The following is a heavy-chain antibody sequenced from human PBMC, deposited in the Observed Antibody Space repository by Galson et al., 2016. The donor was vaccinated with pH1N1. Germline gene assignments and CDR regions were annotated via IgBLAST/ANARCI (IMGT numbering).Heavy chain of an antibody. CDR2: VYYSGTT. V-gene: IGHV4-39*01. CDR1: GGSISNSNYY. J-gene: IGHJ4*02. Sequence: SETLSLTCTVSGGSISNSNYYWGWIRQPPGKGLAWLGSVYYSGTTYYNPSLKSRVTISADPSKNQFSLKLSSVTAADTAVYYCARRGIGEFLYYFDYWGQGTLVTVSS. CDR3: ARRGIGEFLYYFDY. D-gene: IGHD3-10*01.